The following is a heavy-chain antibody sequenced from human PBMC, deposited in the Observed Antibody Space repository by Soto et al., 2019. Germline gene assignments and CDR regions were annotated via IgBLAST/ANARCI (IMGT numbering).Heavy chain of an antibody. CDR2: TSGSGGST. Sequence: GGSLRLSCAASGFTFSSYAMSWVRQAPGKGLEWVSATSGSGGSTYYADSVKGRFTISRDNSKNTLYLQMNSLRAEDTAVYYCANVIAAAGTFDYWGQGTLVTVSS. V-gene: IGHV3-23*01. CDR3: ANVIAAAGTFDY. D-gene: IGHD6-13*01. J-gene: IGHJ4*02. CDR1: GFTFSSYA.